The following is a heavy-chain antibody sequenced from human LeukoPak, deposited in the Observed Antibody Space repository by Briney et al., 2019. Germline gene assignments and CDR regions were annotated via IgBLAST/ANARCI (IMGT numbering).Heavy chain of an antibody. Sequence: PGGSLRLSCAAAGFTFSSYAMHWVRQAPGKGLEWVAVISYDGSNKYYADSVKGRFTISRDNSKNTLYLQMNSLRDEDTAVYYCARDGATIFGVVIPFDYWGQGTLVTVSS. CDR2: ISYDGSNK. CDR3: ARDGATIFGVVIPFDY. V-gene: IGHV3-30*01. J-gene: IGHJ4*02. D-gene: IGHD3-3*01. CDR1: GFTFSSYA.